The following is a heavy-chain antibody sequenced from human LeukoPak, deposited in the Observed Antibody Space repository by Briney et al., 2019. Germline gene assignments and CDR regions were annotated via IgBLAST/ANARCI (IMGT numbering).Heavy chain of an antibody. CDR2: IRYDGGNI. Sequence: GGSLRLSCVASGFTFSSSGMHWVRQAPGKGLEWVAFIRYDGGNIYYADSVKGRFTISRDNAKNSLYLQMNSLRAEDTAVYYCARDRGYPFDYWGQGTLVTVSS. J-gene: IGHJ4*02. D-gene: IGHD1-1*01. CDR1: GFTFSSSG. V-gene: IGHV3-30*02. CDR3: ARDRGYPFDY.